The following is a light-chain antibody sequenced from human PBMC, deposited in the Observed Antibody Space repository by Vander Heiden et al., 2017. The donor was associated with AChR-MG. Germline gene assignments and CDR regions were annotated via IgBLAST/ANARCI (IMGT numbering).Light chain of an antibody. J-gene: IGKJ4*01. CDR2: GGS. CDR1: QNITNN. CDR3: QQYNNWPPLT. V-gene: IGKV3-15*01. Sequence: EIVMTQSPAILSVSPGERATLSCRASQNITNNLAWYQQKPGQPPRLLIYGGSTRATGIPARFSGSASGTEFTLTIAGQQSEDSAIYHCQQYNNWPPLTFGGGTKVEIK.